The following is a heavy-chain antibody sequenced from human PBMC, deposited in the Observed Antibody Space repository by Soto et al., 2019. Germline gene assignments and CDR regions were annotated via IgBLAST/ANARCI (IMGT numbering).Heavy chain of an antibody. Sequence: GGSLRLSCVGFVFTFSNHCMHWVSQAPGKGLECVAVISNDGNKKYYADSVKGRFTISRDNSRNTVYVQMDSLRDEDTAMYYCEKDPLPGGVGYFAAWGQGTMVTASS. D-gene: IGHD5-18*01. V-gene: IGHV3-30*18. CDR1: VFTFSNHC. CDR3: EKDPLPGGVGYFAA. J-gene: IGHJ5*02. CDR2: ISNDGNKK.